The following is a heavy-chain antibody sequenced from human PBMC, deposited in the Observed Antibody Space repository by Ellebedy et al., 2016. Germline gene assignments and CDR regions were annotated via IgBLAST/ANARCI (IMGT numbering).Heavy chain of an antibody. D-gene: IGHD1/OR15-1a*01. CDR2: IYSGGST. V-gene: IGHV3-53*01. Sequence: GGSLKISCAASGFTVSSNYMSWVRQAPGKGLEWVSVIYSGGSTYYADSVKGRFTISRDNSKNTLYLQMNSLRAEDTAVYYCARGPETTWYFDLWGRGTLVTVSS. CDR3: ARGPETTWYFDL. CDR1: GFTVSSNY. J-gene: IGHJ2*01.